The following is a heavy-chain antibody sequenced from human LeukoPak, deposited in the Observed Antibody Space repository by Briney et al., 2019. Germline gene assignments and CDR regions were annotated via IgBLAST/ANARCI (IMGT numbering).Heavy chain of an antibody. CDR3: ARAAIVVVPAAMGFDY. V-gene: IGHV3-7*05. J-gene: IGHJ4*02. D-gene: IGHD2-2*01. Sequence: GGSLRLSCAASGFTFSNYWMSWVRQAPGKGLEWVANIKLDGSEKYYVDSVKGRFTISRDNAQNSLHLQMNSLRAEDTAVYYCARAAIVVVPAAMGFDYWGQGTLVTVSS. CDR2: IKLDGSEK. CDR1: GFTFSNYW.